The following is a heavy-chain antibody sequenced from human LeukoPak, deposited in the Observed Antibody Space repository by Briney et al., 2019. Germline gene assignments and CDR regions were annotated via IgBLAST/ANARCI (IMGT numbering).Heavy chain of an antibody. V-gene: IGHV4-59*02. D-gene: IGHD6-19*01. CDR2: MYYSGSS. CDR3: GRGRSVAGTVDN. CDR1: GVSVGSDY. Sequence: SETLSLTCTVSGVSVGSDYWSWIRQPPGKGLEWIGYMYYSGSSNHNPSLRSRVTISVDTSKNHFSLKLTSVTAADTAVYYCGRGRSVAGTVDNWGRGTLVTVSS. J-gene: IGHJ4*02.